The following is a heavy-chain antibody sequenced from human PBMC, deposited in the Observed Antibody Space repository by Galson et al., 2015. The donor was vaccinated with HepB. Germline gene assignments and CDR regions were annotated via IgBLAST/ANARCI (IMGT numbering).Heavy chain of an antibody. J-gene: IGHJ2*01. V-gene: IGHV1-18*01. CDR1: GSTFTSYG. CDR2: ISAYNGNT. D-gene: IGHD2-2*01. CDR3: ARGHCSSTSCYFNDWYFDL. Sequence: SVKVSCKASGSTFTSYGIRWVRHPPGHGLEWMGWISAYNGNTNYAQKLQGRVTMTTDTSTSTAYTGLRCQRSDDTAVYYCARGHCSSTSCYFNDWYFDLWGRGTLATVSS.